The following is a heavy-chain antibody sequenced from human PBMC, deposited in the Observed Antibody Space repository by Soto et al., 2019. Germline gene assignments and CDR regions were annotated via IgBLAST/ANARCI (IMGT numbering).Heavy chain of an antibody. CDR3: ARVPDVYCSGGSCYVGY. D-gene: IGHD2-15*01. J-gene: IGHJ4*02. CDR2: MNPNSGNT. Sequence: ASVKVSCKASGYTFTSYDINWVRQATGQGLEWMGWMNPNSGNTGYAQKFQGRVTMTRNTSISTAYMELSSLRSEDTAVYYCARVPDVYCSGGSCYVGYWGQGTLVTVSS. CDR1: GYTFTSYD. V-gene: IGHV1-8*01.